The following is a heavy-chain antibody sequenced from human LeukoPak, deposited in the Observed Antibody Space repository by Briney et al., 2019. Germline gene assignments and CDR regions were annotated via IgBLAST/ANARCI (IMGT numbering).Heavy chain of an antibody. CDR2: IPYDGSNK. CDR3: AKDDNYYGSGSYVIDY. CDR1: GFTFSSYG. J-gene: IGHJ4*02. D-gene: IGHD3-10*01. V-gene: IGHV3-30*18. Sequence: GRSLRLSCAASGFTFSSYGMHWVRQAPGKGLEWVAVIPYDGSNKYYADSVKGRFTISRDNSKNTLYLQMNSLRAEDTAVYYCAKDDNYYGSGSYVIDYWGQGTLVTVSS.